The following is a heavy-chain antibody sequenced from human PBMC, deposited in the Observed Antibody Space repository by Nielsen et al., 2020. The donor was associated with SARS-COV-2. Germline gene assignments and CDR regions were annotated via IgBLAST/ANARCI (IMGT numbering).Heavy chain of an antibody. D-gene: IGHD3-22*01. J-gene: IGHJ4*02. V-gene: IGHV2-26*01. CDR3: ARIRYYYDSSGYSYYFDY. CDR2: IFSNDEK. Sequence: SGPTLVKPTETLTLTCTVSGFPLSNARMGVSWIRQPPGKALEWLAHIFSNDEKSYSTSLKSRLTISKDTSKSQVVLTMTNMDPVDTATYYCARIRYYYDSSGYSYYFDYWGQGTLVTVSS. CDR1: GFPLSNARMG.